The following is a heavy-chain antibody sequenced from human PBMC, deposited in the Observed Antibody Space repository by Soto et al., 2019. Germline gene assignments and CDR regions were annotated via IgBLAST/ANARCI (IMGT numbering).Heavy chain of an antibody. D-gene: IGHD2-2*01. V-gene: IGHV1-69*13. CDR2: IIPIFGTA. Sequence: GASVKVSCKASGGTFSSYAISWVRQAPGQGLEWMGGIIPIFGTASYAQKFQGRVTITADESTSTAYMELSSLRSEDTAVYYCATGRYQLLSGGYGMDVWGQGTTVTVSS. J-gene: IGHJ6*02. CDR3: ATGRYQLLSGGYGMDV. CDR1: GGTFSSYA.